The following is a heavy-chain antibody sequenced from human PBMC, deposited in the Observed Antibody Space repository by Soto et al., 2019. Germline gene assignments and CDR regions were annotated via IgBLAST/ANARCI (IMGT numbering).Heavy chain of an antibody. V-gene: IGHV3-23*01. D-gene: IGHD4-17*01. Sequence: EVQLLESGGGLVQPGGSQRLTCAASGFTFSAYAMTWVRQAPGKGLEWVSSISGTGANTYYADSVKGRFTISRDNSKNTVSLQMNNLRADDTAVYYCARDQPLSTTVTTDYYYGMDVWGQGTTVTVSS. CDR3: ARDQPLSTTVTTDYYYGMDV. CDR2: ISGTGANT. CDR1: GFTFSAYA. J-gene: IGHJ6*02.